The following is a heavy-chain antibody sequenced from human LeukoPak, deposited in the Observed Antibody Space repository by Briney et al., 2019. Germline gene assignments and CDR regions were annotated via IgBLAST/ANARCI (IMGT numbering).Heavy chain of an antibody. V-gene: IGHV3-30*02. CDR2: VYYDGNNK. J-gene: IGHJ4*02. CDR3: VKDQGQVYGYFDS. CDR1: GFIFSSYG. Sequence: PGGSLRLSCAASGFIFSSYGMHWVRQAPGKGLEWVAFVYYDGNNKYYAASVKGRFTISRDNSRNSLYIQMNSLRTEDTAVYYCVKDQGQVYGYFDSWGQGTLVTVSS. D-gene: IGHD6-6*01.